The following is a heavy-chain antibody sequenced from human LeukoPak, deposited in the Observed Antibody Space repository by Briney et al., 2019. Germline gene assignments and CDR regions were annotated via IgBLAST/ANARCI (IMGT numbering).Heavy chain of an antibody. CDR1: GFAVTRSC. CDR2: ISSGGST. Sequence: PGGSLRLSCAASGFAVTRSCMTWVRQAPGKGLEWVSVISSGGSTYYADSVKGRFTISRDNSKNTLYLQMNILTAEDTAVYYCARSPYADHFDYWGQGTLVTVSS. J-gene: IGHJ4*02. V-gene: IGHV3-53*01. D-gene: IGHD4-17*01. CDR3: ARSPYADHFDY.